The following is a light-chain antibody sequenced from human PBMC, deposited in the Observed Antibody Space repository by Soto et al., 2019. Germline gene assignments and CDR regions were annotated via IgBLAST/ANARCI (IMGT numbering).Light chain of an antibody. CDR3: QKYNSYL. J-gene: IGKJ5*01. CDR1: QRINTW. V-gene: IGKV1-5*02. Sequence: DIHMTQAPSTVAGSVVDSFSTICRASQRINTWLAWYQQKPGKATKLLIYDASNLESGVPSRFSGTGSGTEFTLTISSLKPDDSATYYCQKYNSYLFGKGTRLEIK. CDR2: DAS.